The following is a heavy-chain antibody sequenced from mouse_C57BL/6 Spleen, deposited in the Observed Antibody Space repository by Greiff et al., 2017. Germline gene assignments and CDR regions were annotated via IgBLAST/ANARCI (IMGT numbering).Heavy chain of an antibody. CDR2: INPNNGGT. Sequence: VQLQQSGPELVKPGASVKMSCKASGYTFTDYNMHWVKQSHGKSLEWIGYINPNNGGTSYNQKLKGKATLTVNKSSSTAYMELSSLTSEDSAVYYCARGEFITTVVALYYYAMDYWGQGTSVTVSS. V-gene: IGHV1-22*01. CDR3: ARGEFITTVVALYYYAMDY. D-gene: IGHD1-1*01. J-gene: IGHJ4*01. CDR1: GYTFTDYN.